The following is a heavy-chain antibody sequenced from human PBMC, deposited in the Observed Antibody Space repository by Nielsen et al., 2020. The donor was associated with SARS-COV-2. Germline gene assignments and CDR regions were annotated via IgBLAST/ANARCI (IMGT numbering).Heavy chain of an antibody. V-gene: IGHV3-9*01. J-gene: IGHJ6*02. CDR3: AKAPPPMDYGMDV. CDR2: ISWNSGSI. D-gene: IGHD5-24*01. Sequence: SLKISCAASGFTFDDYAMHWVRQAPGKGLEWVSGISWNSGSIGYADSVKGRFTISRDNAKNSLYLQMNSLRAEDTALYYCAKAPPPMDYGMDVWGQETTVTVSS. CDR1: GFTFDDYA.